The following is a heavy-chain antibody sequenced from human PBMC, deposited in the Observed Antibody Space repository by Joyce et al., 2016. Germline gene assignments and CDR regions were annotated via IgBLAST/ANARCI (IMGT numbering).Heavy chain of an antibody. J-gene: IGHJ4*02. D-gene: IGHD4-23*01. V-gene: IGHV3-15*01. Sequence: EVQVVESGGDLVQPGESLGLSCAASGFTFSNDWMSWVRQAPGKGLEWIARIKSKAAGGTTDYAAPVKGRFTISRDDSNNMLYLQMNSLKTEDTAVYYCTADLPGGISDYFDYWGQGTLVTVSS. CDR3: TADLPGGISDYFDY. CDR2: IKSKAAGGTT. CDR1: GFTFSNDW.